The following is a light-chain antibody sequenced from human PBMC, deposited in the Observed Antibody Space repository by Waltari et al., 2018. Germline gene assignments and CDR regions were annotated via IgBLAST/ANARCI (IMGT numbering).Light chain of an antibody. CDR2: ANN. Sequence: QSVLTQPPSVSGAPGQRVTISCTGSSPNIGPASDVQWSQQLPGTAPKLLIYANNNRPSGVPDRFSGSKFGTSASLAISGLQAEDEADYYCQSYDSSLSGSVFGGGTKLTVL. V-gene: IGLV1-40*01. CDR3: QSYDSSLSGSV. J-gene: IGLJ3*02. CDR1: SPNIGPASD.